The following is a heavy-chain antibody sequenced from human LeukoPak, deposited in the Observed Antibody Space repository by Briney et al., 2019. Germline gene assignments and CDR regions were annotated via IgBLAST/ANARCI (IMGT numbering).Heavy chain of an antibody. J-gene: IGHJ4*02. V-gene: IGHV5-51*01. CDR2: IYPGDSDT. Sequence: PGESLKISCKGSGYTFTNYWIGWVRQMPGKGLEWMGIIYPGDSDTRYSPSFQGQVTISADKSISTAYLQWSSLKASDTAMYYCATSYRSSETTPNYWGQGTLVTVSS. CDR1: GYTFTNYW. D-gene: IGHD6-13*01. CDR3: ATSYRSSETTPNY.